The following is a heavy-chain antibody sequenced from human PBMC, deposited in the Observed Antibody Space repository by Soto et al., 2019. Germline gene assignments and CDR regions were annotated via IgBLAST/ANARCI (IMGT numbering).Heavy chain of an antibody. D-gene: IGHD2-2*01. V-gene: IGHV3-33*01. Sequence: QVQLVESGGGVVQPGRSLRLSCAASGFTFSSYGMHWVRQAPGKGLERVAVIWYDGSNKYYADSVKGRFTISRDNSKNTLYLQMNRLGAEDTAVYYCERAPLVPAASWDYYYYYYGMDVWGQGTTVTVSS. CDR3: ERAPLVPAASWDYYYYYYGMDV. J-gene: IGHJ6*02. CDR2: IWYDGSNK. CDR1: GFTFSSYG.